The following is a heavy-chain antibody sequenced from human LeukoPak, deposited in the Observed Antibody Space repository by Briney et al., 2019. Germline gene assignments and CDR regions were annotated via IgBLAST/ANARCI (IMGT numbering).Heavy chain of an antibody. D-gene: IGHD2-8*01. V-gene: IGHV3-21*01. CDR1: GFTFSSYS. J-gene: IGHJ6*03. CDR3: AKDRCSNGIGCYYYYMDV. Sequence: GGSLRLSCAASGFTFSSYSMNWVRQAPGKGLEWVSSISSSSSYIYYADSVKGRFTISRDSSKNILYLQMNSLRAEDTAVYYCAKDRCSNGIGCYYYYMDVWGKGTTVTISS. CDR2: ISSSSSYI.